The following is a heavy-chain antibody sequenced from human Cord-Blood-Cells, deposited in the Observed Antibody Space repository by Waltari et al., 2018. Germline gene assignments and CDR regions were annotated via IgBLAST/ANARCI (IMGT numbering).Heavy chain of an antibody. V-gene: IGHV3-30*04. CDR1: GFTFSSYA. D-gene: IGHD3-10*01. CDR2: ISYDGSNK. CDR3: ARGGRGLLWFGESFDY. Sequence: QVQLVESGGGVVQPGRSLRLSCAASGFTFSSYAMHWVRQAPGKGLEWVAVISYDGSNKYYADSVKGRFTISRDNSKNTLYLQKNSLRAEDTAVYYCARGGRGLLWFGESFDYWGQGTLVTVSS. J-gene: IGHJ4*02.